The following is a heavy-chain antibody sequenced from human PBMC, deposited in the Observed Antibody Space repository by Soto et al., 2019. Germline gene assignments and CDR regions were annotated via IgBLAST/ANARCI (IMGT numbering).Heavy chain of an antibody. CDR1: GFTFSSYG. V-gene: IGHV3-33*01. CDR2: IWYDGSNK. CDR3: ARARGYCSGGSCYSLDY. J-gene: IGHJ4*02. D-gene: IGHD2-15*01. Sequence: GGSLRLSCAASGFTFSSYGMHWVRQAPGKGLEWVAVIWYDGSNKYYADSVKGRFTISRDNSKNTLYLQMNSLRAEDTAVYYCARARGYCSGGSCYSLDYWGQGTLVTVSS.